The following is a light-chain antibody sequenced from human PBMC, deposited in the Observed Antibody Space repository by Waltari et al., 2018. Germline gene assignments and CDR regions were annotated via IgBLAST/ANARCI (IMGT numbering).Light chain of an antibody. CDR1: QSISRNY. CDR3: QQYAQSPLT. CDR2: DAS. V-gene: IGKV3-20*01. Sequence: EIELTQSPGTLSLSPGERATLSCRASQSISRNYLAWYQKKPGQAPRFLISDASSRATGIPDRFSGSGSGTDFTLTISRLEPEDFAVYYCQQYAQSPLTFGGGTKVEIK. J-gene: IGKJ4*01.